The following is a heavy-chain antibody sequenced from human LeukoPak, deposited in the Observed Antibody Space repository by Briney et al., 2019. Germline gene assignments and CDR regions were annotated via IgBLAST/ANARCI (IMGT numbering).Heavy chain of an antibody. CDR3: ARDPGYSSSWYYHPTYYYYGMDV. J-gene: IGHJ6*02. CDR2: IYYSGST. CDR1: GGSISSGGYY. V-gene: IGHV4-61*08. D-gene: IGHD6-13*01. Sequence: SQTLSLTCTVSGGSISSGGYYWSWIRQPPGKGLEWIGYIYYSGSTNYNPSLKSRVTISVDTSKNQFSLKLSSVTAADTAVYYCARDPGYSSSWYYHPTYYYYGMDVWGQGTTVTVSS.